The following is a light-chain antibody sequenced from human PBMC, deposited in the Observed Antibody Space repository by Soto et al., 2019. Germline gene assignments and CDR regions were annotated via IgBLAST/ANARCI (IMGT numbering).Light chain of an antibody. J-gene: IGLJ2*01. CDR3: CSYAGSSIPL. CDR2: EGN. CDR1: SSDVGGYNL. Sequence: QPVLTQPASVSGSPGQSITISCTGTSSDVGGYNLVSWYQQHLGKAPKLIIYEGNKRPSGVSNRFSGSKSGNTASLTISGLQAEDEADYYCCSYAGSSIPLFGGGTKLTVL. V-gene: IGLV2-23*01.